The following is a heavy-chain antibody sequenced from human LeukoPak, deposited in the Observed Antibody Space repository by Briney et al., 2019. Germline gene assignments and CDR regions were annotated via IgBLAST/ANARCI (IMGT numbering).Heavy chain of an antibody. CDR3: ARGGELLSY. D-gene: IGHD3-10*01. CDR2: IYYSGST. J-gene: IGHJ4*02. Sequence: SETLSLTCAVSGVSISTYYWSWIRLPPGKGLEWIGYIYYSGSTYYNPSLKSRVTISVDTSKNRVSPNLSSVTAADTAVYYCARGGELLSYWGQGTLVTVSS. V-gene: IGHV4-59*01. CDR1: GVSISTYY.